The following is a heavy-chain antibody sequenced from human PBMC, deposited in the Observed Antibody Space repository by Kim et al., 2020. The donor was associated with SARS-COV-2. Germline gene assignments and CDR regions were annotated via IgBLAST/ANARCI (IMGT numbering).Heavy chain of an antibody. V-gene: IGHV4-39*01. Sequence: SETLSLTCSVSGDSVTSSSSYWSWVRQPPGKGLEYIGSICYTGYTYFSPSLKSRFTTSIDTSNNHFSLKLTSVTAADTALYYCARHTRGSTIWYDAGGQGRLVTVSS. J-gene: IGHJ5*02. D-gene: IGHD2-15*01. CDR1: GDSVTSSSSY. CDR3: ARHTRGSTIWYDA. CDR2: ICYTGYT.